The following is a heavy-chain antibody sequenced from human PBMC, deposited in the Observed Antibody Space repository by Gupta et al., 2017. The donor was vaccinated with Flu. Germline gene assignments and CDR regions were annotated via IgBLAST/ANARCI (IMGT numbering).Heavy chain of an antibody. J-gene: IGHJ6*03. CDR1: GFTFSSSV. CDR3: AKDGPWTASCPYYCYYMDV. D-gene: IGHD2-2*01. V-gene: IGHV3-30*18. Sequence: QMQLVESGGGVVQFGRSLRFSCAASGFTFSSSVMHWVRPAPGKGLEWEADIARDGSHKDDADSVRGRFTIARDNSKNTLSLEMDSLRVEDTAVYYCAKDGPWTASCPYYCYYMDVWGKGTTVTVSS. CDR2: IARDGSHK.